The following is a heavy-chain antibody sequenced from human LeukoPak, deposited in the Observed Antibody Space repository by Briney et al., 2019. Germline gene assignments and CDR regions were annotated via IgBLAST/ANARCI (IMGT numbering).Heavy chain of an antibody. J-gene: IGHJ4*02. CDR2: IYTSGST. Sequence: SETLSLTCTVSGGSVSSGSYYWSWIRQPAGKGLEWIGRIYTSGSTNYNPSLKSRVTISVDTSKNQFSLKLSSVTAADTAVYYCARVSGDIAVAGTDYWGQGTLVTVSS. D-gene: IGHD6-19*01. V-gene: IGHV4-61*02. CDR3: ARVSGDIAVAGTDY. CDR1: GGSVSSGSYY.